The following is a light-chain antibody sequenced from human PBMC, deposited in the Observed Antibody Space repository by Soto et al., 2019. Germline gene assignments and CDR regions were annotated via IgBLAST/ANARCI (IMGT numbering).Light chain of an antibody. V-gene: IGKV3-20*01. J-gene: IGKJ1*01. CDR3: QHYNSYSEA. Sequence: GFPQSPGPPAFFSGESVTLSWRASQTVRNNYLAWYQQRPGQAPRLLIYGASTRATGIPARFSGSGSGTDFTLTISSLQPDDFATYYCQHYNSYSEAFGQGTKVDIK. CDR1: QTVRNNY. CDR2: GAS.